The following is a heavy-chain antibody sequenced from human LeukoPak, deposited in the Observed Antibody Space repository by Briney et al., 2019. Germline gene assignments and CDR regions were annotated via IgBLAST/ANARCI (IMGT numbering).Heavy chain of an antibody. D-gene: IGHD4-17*01. CDR2: INHSGST. CDR1: GGSISSSSYY. CDR3: ARAGYGDYVGETKVTAIPQINDY. V-gene: IGHV4-39*07. J-gene: IGHJ4*02. Sequence: SETLSLTCTVSGGSISSSSYYWGWIRQPPGKGLEWIGEINHSGSTNYNPSLKSRVTISVDTSKNQFSLKLSSVAAADTAVYYCARAGYGDYVGETKVTAIPQINDYWGQGTLVTVSS.